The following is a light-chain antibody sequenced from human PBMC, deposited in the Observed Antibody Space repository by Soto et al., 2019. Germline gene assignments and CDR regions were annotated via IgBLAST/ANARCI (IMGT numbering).Light chain of an antibody. CDR1: SSDVGGYNY. V-gene: IGLV2-14*01. CDR3: SSYTSSSTLLYV. Sequence: ALTKAASGKGVPRGGSPISRKRNSSDVGGYNYVSWYQQHPGKAPKLMIYDVSNRPSGVSNRFSGSKSGNTASLTISGLQAEDEADYYCSSYTSSSTLLYVFGTGTKVTVL. J-gene: IGLJ1*01. CDR2: DVS.